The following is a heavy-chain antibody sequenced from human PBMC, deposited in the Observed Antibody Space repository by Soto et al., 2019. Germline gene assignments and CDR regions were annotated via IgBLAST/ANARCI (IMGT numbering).Heavy chain of an antibody. CDR2: IIPLFCTA. Sequence: SVKVSCKASGGTFSIYAISWVRQAPGQGLEWMGGIIPLFCTANYAQKFHGRVTITADDSTSKAYMELSSLRSDDTGVYSCARVLDGSYVDDRGKGTRV. CDR1: GGTFSIYA. CDR3: ARVLDGSYVDD. J-gene: IGHJ4*02. D-gene: IGHD3-3*01. V-gene: IGHV1-69*13.